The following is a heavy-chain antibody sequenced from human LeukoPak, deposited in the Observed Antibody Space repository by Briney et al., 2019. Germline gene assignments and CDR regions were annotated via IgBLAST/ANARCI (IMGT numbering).Heavy chain of an antibody. CDR1: GFTFSSYA. V-gene: IGHV3-64*01. CDR3: ARVSGYDPLFDY. J-gene: IGHJ4*02. CDR2: ISSNGGST. Sequence: GGSLRLSCAASGFTFSSYAMHWVRQAPGKGLEYVSAISSNGGSTYYANSVKGRFTISRDNSKNTLYLQMGSLRAEDMAVYYCARVSGYDPLFDYWGQGTLVTVSS. D-gene: IGHD5-12*01.